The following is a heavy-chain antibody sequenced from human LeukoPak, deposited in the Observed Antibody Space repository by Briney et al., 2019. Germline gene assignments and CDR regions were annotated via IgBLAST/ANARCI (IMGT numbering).Heavy chain of an antibody. CDR2: IIPIFGTA. J-gene: IGHJ6*03. CDR1: GGTFSSYA. CDR3: AREPNYDILTGPTRYYYYMDV. D-gene: IGHD3-9*01. V-gene: IGHV1-69*01. Sequence: SVKVSCKASGGTFSSYAISWVRQAPGQGLEWMGGIIPIFGTANYAQKFQGRVTITADESTSTAYMELSSLRSEDTAVYYCAREPNYDILTGPTRYYYYMDVWGKGTTVTVS.